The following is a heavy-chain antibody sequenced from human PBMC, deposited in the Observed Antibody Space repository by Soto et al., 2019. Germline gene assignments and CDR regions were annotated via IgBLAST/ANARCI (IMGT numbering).Heavy chain of an antibody. CDR1: GGSISSYY. V-gene: IGHV4-59*01. D-gene: IGHD6-19*01. CDR3: ARYYSSGWYGWFDP. CDR2: IYYSGST. J-gene: IGHJ5*02. Sequence: SETLSLTCTVSGGSISSYYWSWIRQPPGKGLEWIGHIYYSGSTNYNPSLKSRVTISVDTSKNQFSLKLSSVTAADTAVYYCARYYSSGWYGWFDPWGQGTXVTVSS.